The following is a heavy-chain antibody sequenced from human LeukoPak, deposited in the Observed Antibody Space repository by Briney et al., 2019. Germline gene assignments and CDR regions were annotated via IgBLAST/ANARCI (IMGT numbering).Heavy chain of an antibody. Sequence: GGSLRLSCAASGFTFSHFGFHWVRQAPGKGLEWVAVIWSDGTNKYYGDSVKGRFIIYRDDSHNTVYLQMNSLRVQDTAIYYCAKDAQKGFDYSNSLEYWGQGSLVTVSS. D-gene: IGHD4-11*01. CDR1: GFTFSHFG. CDR3: AKDAQKGFDYSNSLEY. J-gene: IGHJ1*01. V-gene: IGHV3-33*06. CDR2: IWSDGTNK.